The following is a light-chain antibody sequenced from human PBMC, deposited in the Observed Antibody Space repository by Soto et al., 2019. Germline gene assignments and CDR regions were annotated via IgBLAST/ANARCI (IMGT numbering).Light chain of an antibody. V-gene: IGKV1-5*03. CDR1: QSISSW. CDR3: QQYNDYPLT. CDR2: S. J-gene: IGKJ4*01. Sequence: DIQMTQSPSTLSASVGDRVTITCRASQSISSWLAWYQQKPGKAPKLLMSSNLESGVPSRFSGSGSGTEFTLTISSLQPDDFATYHCQQYNDYPLTFGGGTKVEIK.